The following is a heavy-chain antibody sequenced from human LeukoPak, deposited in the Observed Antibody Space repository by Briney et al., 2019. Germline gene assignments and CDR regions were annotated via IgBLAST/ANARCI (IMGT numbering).Heavy chain of an antibody. Sequence: ASVKVSCTVSGYTLTELSMHWVRQAPGKGLEWMGGFDPEDGETIYAQKFQGRVTMTEDTSTDTAYMELSSLRSEDTAVYYCATDHSGYDLVAFDYWGQGTLVTVSS. CDR3: ATDHSGYDLVAFDY. V-gene: IGHV1-24*01. CDR1: GYTLTELS. CDR2: FDPEDGET. D-gene: IGHD5-12*01. J-gene: IGHJ4*02.